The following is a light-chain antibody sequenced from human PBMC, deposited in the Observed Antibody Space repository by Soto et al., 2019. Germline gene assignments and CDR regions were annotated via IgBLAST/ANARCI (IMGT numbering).Light chain of an antibody. CDR3: QHYNTFSPYT. CDR2: RAS. J-gene: IGKJ2*01. V-gene: IGKV1-5*03. Sequence: DLQMTQSPSTLSASVGDRVNITCRSSQIMRNWLAWYQHKPVKAPKLMIYRASSLEVEVPSRFSGSRSGTDFTLTSSSLQPDDFATYYCQHYNTFSPYTFGQGTKLEIK. CDR1: QIMRNW.